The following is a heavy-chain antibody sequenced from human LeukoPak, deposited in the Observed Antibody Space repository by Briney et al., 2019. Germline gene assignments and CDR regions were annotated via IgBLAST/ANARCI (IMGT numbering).Heavy chain of an antibody. CDR1: GGTFSSYA. V-gene: IGHV1-69*13. CDR3: ARVPTSLYYYYYMDV. Sequence: SVKVSCKASGGTFSSYAISWVRQAPGQGLEWMGGIIPIFGTANYAQKFQGRVTITADESTSTAYMELSSLRSEDTAVYYCARVPTSLYYYYYMDVWGKGTTVTVSS. CDR2: IIPIFGTA. D-gene: IGHD2-2*01. J-gene: IGHJ6*03.